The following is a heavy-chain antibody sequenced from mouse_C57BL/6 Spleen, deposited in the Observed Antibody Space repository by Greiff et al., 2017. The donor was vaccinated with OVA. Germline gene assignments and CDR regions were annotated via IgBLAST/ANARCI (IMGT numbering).Heavy chain of an antibody. CDR3: ARRGHYYFDY. Sequence: VKLQQPGAELVKPGASVKLSCKASGYTFTSYWMHWVKQRPGRGLEWIGRIDPNSGGTKYNEKFKSKATLTVDKPSSTAYMQLSSLTSEDSAVYYCARRGHYYFDYWGQGTTLTVSS. CDR1: GYTFTSYW. V-gene: IGHV1-72*01. CDR2: IDPNSGGT. J-gene: IGHJ2*01.